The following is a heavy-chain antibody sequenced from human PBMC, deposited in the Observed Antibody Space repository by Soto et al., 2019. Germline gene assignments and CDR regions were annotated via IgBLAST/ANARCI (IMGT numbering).Heavy chain of an antibody. CDR2: VSGSGGRT. D-gene: IGHD5-12*01. V-gene: IGHV3-23*01. CDR1: GFTFSDYA. CDR3: AKRAQIYDPGYYFDF. J-gene: IGHJ4*02. Sequence: GSLRLSCAASGFTFSDYAMSWVRQGPGKGLEWVSTVSGSGGRTFYADSVKGRFTISRDNSKHTLYLQMNSLRAEDTAVYYCAKRAQIYDPGYYFDFWGQGTPVTVSS.